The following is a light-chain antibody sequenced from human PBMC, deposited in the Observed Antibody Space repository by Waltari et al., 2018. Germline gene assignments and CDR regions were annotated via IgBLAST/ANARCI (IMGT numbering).Light chain of an antibody. CDR2: LGS. CDR3: MQALQAPLT. V-gene: IGKV2-28*01. CDR1: RILLHTNGYNY. J-gene: IGKJ4*01. Sequence: DIVMTQSPLSLPVTPGEPAFISCRSSRILLHTNGYNYLDWYLQKPGQSPQLLIYLGSTRASGVPDRFSGSGSGTDFTLKINRVEAEDVGVYYCMQALQAPLTFGGGTKVEIK.